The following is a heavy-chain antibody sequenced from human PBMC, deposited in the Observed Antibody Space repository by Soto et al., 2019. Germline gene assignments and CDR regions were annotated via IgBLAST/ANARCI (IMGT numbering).Heavy chain of an antibody. CDR2: IWYDGSTK. V-gene: IGHV3-33*01. CDR1: GFTFGSYA. Sequence: QVQPVESGGGVVQSGRSLRLSCAASGFTFGSYAIHWVRQAPGKGLDWVTIIWYDGSTKHYADSVRGRFTISRDNSKNTVYLQMNSLRAEDTAVYYCARGGFRNASGFDSWGQGTPVTVSS. D-gene: IGHD1-26*01. CDR3: ARGGFRNASGFDS. J-gene: IGHJ4*02.